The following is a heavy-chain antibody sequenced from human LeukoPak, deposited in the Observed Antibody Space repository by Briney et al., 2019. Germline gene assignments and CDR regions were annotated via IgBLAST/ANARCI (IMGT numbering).Heavy chain of an antibody. CDR2: IRYDGSNK. D-gene: IGHD6-13*01. CDR1: GFTFSSYG. J-gene: IGHJ4*02. CDR3: AKDLGLWGIAAAGTSFPFDY. Sequence: PGGSLRLSCAASGFTFSSYGMHWVRQAPGKGLGWVTFIRYDGSNKYYADSVKGRFTISRDNSKNTLYLQMNSPRAEDTAVYYCAKDLGLWGIAAAGTSFPFDYWGQGTLVTVSS. V-gene: IGHV3-30*02.